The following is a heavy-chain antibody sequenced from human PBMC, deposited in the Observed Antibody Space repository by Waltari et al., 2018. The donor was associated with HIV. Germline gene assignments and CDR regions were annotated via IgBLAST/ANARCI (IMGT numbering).Heavy chain of an antibody. D-gene: IGHD3-22*01. CDR2: ISGSGGNT. CDR1: GFTFSSYA. J-gene: IGHJ4*02. V-gene: IGHV3-23*01. CDR3: ADHPRDYYDSSGYSYYFDY. Sequence: EVQLLESGGGLVQPGGSLRLSCAVSGFTFSSYAMSWVRQAPGKGLEWVSAISGSGGNTYYADSVKGRFTISRDNSNNTLYLQMNSLRVEDTAVYYCADHPRDYYDSSGYSYYFDYWGQGTLVTVSS.